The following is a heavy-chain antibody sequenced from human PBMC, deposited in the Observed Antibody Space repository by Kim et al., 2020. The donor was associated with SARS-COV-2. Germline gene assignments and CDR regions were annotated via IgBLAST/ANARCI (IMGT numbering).Heavy chain of an antibody. CDR1: GFSLSTSGMC. Sequence: SGPTLVNPTQTLTLTCTFSGFSLSTSGMCMSWIRQPPGKALEWLARIDWDDDKYYSTSLKTRLTISKDTSKNQVVLTMTNMDPVDTATYYCARISVGYSSREGYYYGMDVWGQGTTVTVSS. V-gene: IGHV2-70*11. J-gene: IGHJ6*02. CDR2: IDWDDDK. CDR3: ARISVGYSSREGYYYGMDV. D-gene: IGHD6-13*01.